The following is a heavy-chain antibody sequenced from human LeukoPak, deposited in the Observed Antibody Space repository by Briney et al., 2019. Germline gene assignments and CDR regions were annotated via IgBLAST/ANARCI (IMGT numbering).Heavy chain of an antibody. CDR1: GFTFSSYW. Sequence: GGSLRLSCAASGFTFSSYWMHWVRQAPGKGLVWVSRINSDGSSTSYADPVKGRFTIPRDNAKNTLYLQVNSLRAEDTAVYYCARGYGVSDYWGQGTLVTVSS. CDR2: INSDGSST. D-gene: IGHD4-17*01. J-gene: IGHJ4*02. V-gene: IGHV3-74*01. CDR3: ARGYGVSDY.